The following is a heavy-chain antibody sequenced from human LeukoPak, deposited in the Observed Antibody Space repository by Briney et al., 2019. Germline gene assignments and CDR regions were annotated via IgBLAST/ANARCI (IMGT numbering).Heavy chain of an antibody. CDR1: GFTFSSYA. Sequence: GGSLRLSCAASGFTFSSYAMSWVRQAPGKGLEWVSAISDSGGSTYYADSVKGRFTISRDNSKNTLYLQMNSLRAEYTAVYYCAKVYYYGSGPFDYWGQGTLVTVSS. D-gene: IGHD3-10*01. CDR2: ISDSGGST. CDR3: AKVYYYGSGPFDY. J-gene: IGHJ4*02. V-gene: IGHV3-23*01.